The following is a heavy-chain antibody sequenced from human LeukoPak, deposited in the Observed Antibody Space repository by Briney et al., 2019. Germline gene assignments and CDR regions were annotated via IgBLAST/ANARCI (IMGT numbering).Heavy chain of an antibody. Sequence: PSETLSLTCAVYGGSFSGYYWSWIRQPPGKGLEWIGEINHSGSTNYNPSLKSRVTISVDTSKNQFSLKLSSVTAADTAVYYCANWANCGGDCCKDYWGQGTLVTVSS. CDR2: INHSGST. J-gene: IGHJ4*02. V-gene: IGHV4-34*01. CDR3: ANWANCGGDCCKDY. CDR1: GGSFSGYY. D-gene: IGHD2-21*01.